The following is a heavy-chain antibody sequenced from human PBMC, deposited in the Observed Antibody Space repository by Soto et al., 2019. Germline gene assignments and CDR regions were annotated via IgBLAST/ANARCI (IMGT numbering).Heavy chain of an antibody. V-gene: IGHV1-2*04. CDR2: INPNSGGT. J-gene: IGHJ4*02. D-gene: IGHD3-10*01. CDR3: ARAYYYGSGSSYFDY. Sequence: ASVKVSCKASGYTFTNYGITWVRQAPGQGLEWMGWINPNSGGTNYAQKFQGWVTMTRDTSISTAYMELSRLRSDDTAVYYCARAYYYGSGSSYFDYWGQGTLVTVSS. CDR1: GYTFTNYG.